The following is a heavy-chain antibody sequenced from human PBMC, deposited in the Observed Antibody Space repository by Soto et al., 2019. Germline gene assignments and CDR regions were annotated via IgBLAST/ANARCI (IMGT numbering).Heavy chain of an antibody. J-gene: IGHJ4*02. CDR2: IHYSGST. V-gene: IGHV4-59*01. Sequence: VQLQESGPGLVKPSETLSLTCTVSGGSISGYYWSWIRQSPGKVLEWIGYIHYSGSTNYNPSLKSRVTISVDTSKNQRSLKLSSVTAADTAEYYCARGSAAGTKSPFDYWGQGTLVTVSS. D-gene: IGHD6-13*01. CDR1: GGSISGYY. CDR3: ARGSAAGTKSPFDY.